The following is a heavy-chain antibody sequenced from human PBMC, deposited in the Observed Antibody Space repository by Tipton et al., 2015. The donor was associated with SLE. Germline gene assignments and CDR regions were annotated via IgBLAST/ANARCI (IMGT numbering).Heavy chain of an antibody. D-gene: IGHD6-13*01. CDR3: ARGVQQLGRFDY. CDR1: GGSISSYY. CDR2: IYYSGST. V-gene: IGHV4-59*01. Sequence: TLSLTCTVSGGSISSYYWSWIRQPPGKGLEWIGYIYYSGSTKYNPSLKSRVTISLDTSKNQFSLKLSSVTAADTAVYYCARGVQQLGRFDYWGQGTLVTVSS. J-gene: IGHJ4*02.